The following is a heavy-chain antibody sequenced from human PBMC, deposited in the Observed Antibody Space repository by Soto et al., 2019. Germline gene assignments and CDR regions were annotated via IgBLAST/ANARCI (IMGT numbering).Heavy chain of an antibody. CDR2: TYYRSKWYI. CDR1: GDSVSRNTAA. V-gene: IGHV6-1*01. D-gene: IGHD1-26*01. J-gene: IGHJ5*02. Sequence: PSQTLSLTCAISGDSVSRNTAAWNWIRQSPSRGLEWLGRTYYRSKWYIHYAVSVKSRIAISPDTSKNQFSLQLNAVTPEDTAVYYCARDEDSGSYPNWLDPRGQRTPVTVSS. CDR3: ARDEDSGSYPNWLDP.